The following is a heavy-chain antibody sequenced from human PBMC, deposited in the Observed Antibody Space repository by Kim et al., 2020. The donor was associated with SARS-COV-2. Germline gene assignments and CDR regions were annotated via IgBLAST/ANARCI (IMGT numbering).Heavy chain of an antibody. J-gene: IGHJ3*02. Sequence: PYLKSRVTMSVDTSKNQFSLKLSSVTAADTAVYYCERARITMIVVDAFDIWGQGTMVTVSS. V-gene: IGHV4-31*02. CDR3: ERARITMIVVDAFDI. D-gene: IGHD3-22*01.